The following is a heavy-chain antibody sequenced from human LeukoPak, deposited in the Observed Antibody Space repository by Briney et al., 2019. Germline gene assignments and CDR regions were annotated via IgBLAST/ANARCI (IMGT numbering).Heavy chain of an antibody. J-gene: IGHJ5*02. CDR3: ARALGYCSSTSCYLNWFDP. Sequence: ASVKVSCKASGGTFSSYAISWVRQAPGQGLEWMGWISAYNGNTNYAQKLQGRVTMTTDTSTSTAYMELRSLRSDDTAVYYCARALGYCSSTSCYLNWFDPWGQGTLVTVSS. V-gene: IGHV1-18*01. D-gene: IGHD2-2*01. CDR2: ISAYNGNT. CDR1: GGTFSSYA.